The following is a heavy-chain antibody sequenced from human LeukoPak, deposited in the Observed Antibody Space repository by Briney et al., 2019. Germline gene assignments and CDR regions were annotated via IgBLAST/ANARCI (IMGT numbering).Heavy chain of an antibody. J-gene: IGHJ4*02. D-gene: IGHD1-1*01. CDR1: EFTFSSYW. V-gene: IGHV3-49*04. Sequence: QTGGSLRLSCAASEFTFSSYWMSWVRQAPGKGLEWVGFIRSKAYGETADYAASVKGRFTISRDDSKAIAYLQMNSLKTEDTAVYHCTRDRGAYNLYDYWGQGTLVTVSS. CDR3: TRDRGAYNLYDY. CDR2: IRSKAYGETA.